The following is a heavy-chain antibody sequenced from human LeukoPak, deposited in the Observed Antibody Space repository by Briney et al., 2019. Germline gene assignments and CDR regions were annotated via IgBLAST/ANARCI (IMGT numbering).Heavy chain of an antibody. Sequence: PGGALRLSCAASRFTFSSYSMNWVRQAPGKGLEGVSSIRSSISYIYYADSVKGRFTISRDNAKNSLYLLMNSLRAEDTAQYYCATESGDYNNWGQGTMVTVSS. CDR2: IRSSISYI. V-gene: IGHV3-21*01. CDR3: ATESGDYNN. CDR1: RFTFSSYS. J-gene: IGHJ3*02. D-gene: IGHD3-22*01.